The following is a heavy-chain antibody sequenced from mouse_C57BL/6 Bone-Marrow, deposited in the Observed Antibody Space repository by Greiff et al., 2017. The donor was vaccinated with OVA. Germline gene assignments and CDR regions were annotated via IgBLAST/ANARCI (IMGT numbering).Heavy chain of an antibody. CDR1: GYSITSGYY. CDR3: ARGRCLLFAY. V-gene: IGHV3-6*01. CDR2: ISYDGSN. J-gene: IGHJ3*01. Sequence: EVQVVESGPGLVKPSQSLSLSCSVSGYSITSGYYWNWIRQFPGNQLEWMGYISYDGSNNYNPSLKNRISITRDTSKNQFFLKLKSVTTEDTATYYCARGRCLLFAYWGQGTLVTVSA. D-gene: IGHD2-3*01.